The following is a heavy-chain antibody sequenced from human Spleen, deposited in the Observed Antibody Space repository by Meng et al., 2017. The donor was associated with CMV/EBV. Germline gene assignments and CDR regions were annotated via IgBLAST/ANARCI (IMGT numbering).Heavy chain of an antibody. Sequence: GGSLRLSCAASGFIFDDYAMNWVRQAPGRGLEWVSGISWNGGSIGYADSVKGRFIISRDNAKNSLFLQMNSLRSEDTALYYCARDRSPGHSWFDPWGQGTLVTVSS. V-gene: IGHV3-9*01. CDR2: ISWNGGSI. CDR1: GFIFDDYA. J-gene: IGHJ5*02. D-gene: IGHD1-14*01. CDR3: ARDRSPGHSWFDP.